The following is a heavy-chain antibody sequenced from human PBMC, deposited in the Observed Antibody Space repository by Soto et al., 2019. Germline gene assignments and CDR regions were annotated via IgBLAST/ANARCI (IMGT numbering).Heavy chain of an antibody. Sequence: GRSLTLSCAASGFTFSHAWLNWERQAPGKGLEWVGRIKRKTDGGTTDFAAPVKGRFAISRDDSKNMVYLQMNSLKTEDTAVYYCARGYSYGGPLRTSFDYWGQGTLVTVSS. CDR1: GFTFSHAW. D-gene: IGHD5-18*01. V-gene: IGHV3-15*07. CDR2: IKRKTDGGTT. CDR3: ARGYSYGGPLRTSFDY. J-gene: IGHJ4*02.